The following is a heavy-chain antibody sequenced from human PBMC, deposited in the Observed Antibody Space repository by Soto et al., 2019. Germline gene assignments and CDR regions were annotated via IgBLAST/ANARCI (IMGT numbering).Heavy chain of an antibody. CDR1: GGSISSYY. CDR2: IYYSGST. V-gene: IGHV4-59*08. J-gene: IGHJ5*02. CDR3: ARHGPDTMVRRRGWFDP. Sequence: QVQLQESGPGLVKPSETLSLTCTVSGGSISSYYWSWIRQPPGKGLEWIGYIYYSGSTNYNPSLKSRVTISVDTSKNQFSLKLSPVTAADTAVYYCARHGPDTMVRRRGWFDPWGQGTLVTVSS. D-gene: IGHD3-10*01.